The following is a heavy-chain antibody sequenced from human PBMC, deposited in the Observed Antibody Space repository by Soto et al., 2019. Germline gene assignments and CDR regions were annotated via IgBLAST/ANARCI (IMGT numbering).Heavy chain of an antibody. CDR3: ARDLSSPPVAHFDY. CDR2: ISSSSSYI. D-gene: IGHD6-6*01. Sequence: EVQLVESGGGLVQPGGSLRLSCAASGFTFSSYSMNWVRQAPGKGLEWVSSISSSSSYIYYADSVKGRFTISRDNAKNSLYLQMNSLRAEDTAVYYCARDLSSPPVAHFDYWGQGTLVTVSS. CDR1: GFTFSSYS. V-gene: IGHV3-21*01. J-gene: IGHJ4*02.